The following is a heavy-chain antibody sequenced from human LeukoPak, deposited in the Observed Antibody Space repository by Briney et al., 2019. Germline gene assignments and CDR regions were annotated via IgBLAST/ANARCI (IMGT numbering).Heavy chain of an antibody. J-gene: IGHJ4*02. Sequence: SETLSLTCAVSGASISSSNWWSWVRQPPGKGLEWIGEISPGGSTNYNPSPKSRVTMSVDKSKNQFSLNLSSVTAADTAVYYCARGDNWLFDCWGQGTLVTVSS. CDR2: ISPGGST. CDR3: ARGDNWLFDC. CDR1: GASISSSNW. D-gene: IGHD1-20*01. V-gene: IGHV4-4*02.